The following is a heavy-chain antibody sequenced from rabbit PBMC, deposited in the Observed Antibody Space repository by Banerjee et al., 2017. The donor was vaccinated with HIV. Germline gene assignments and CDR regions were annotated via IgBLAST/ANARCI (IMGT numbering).Heavy chain of an antibody. J-gene: IGHJ4*01. Sequence: QSLEESGGDLVKPGASLTLTCTASGFDLSSYYYMCWVRQAPGKGLEWIGCIYTGSGSTYYASWAKGRFTISKTSSTTVTLQMTSLTAADTATYFCARPDADGYADVTYAGYFDLWGPGTLVTVS. CDR2: IYTGSGST. D-gene: IGHD6-1*01. CDR1: GFDLSSYYY. V-gene: IGHV1S40*01. CDR3: ARPDADGYADVTYAGYFDL.